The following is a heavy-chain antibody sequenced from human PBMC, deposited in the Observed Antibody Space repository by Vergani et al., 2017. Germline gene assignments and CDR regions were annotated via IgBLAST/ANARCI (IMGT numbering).Heavy chain of an antibody. V-gene: IGHV2-26*01. D-gene: IGHD3-10*01. J-gene: IGHJ6*02. CDR1: GFSLSNARMS. Sequence: QVTLKESGPVLVKPTETLTLTCTVSGFSLSNARMSVSWIRQPPGKALEWLAHIFSNDDKSYTTSLKTRLTISKDTSKSQVVLTMTNMGPVDTATYYCARMLPNSSASGRNYSGLDVWGQGTTVTVSS. CDR2: IFSNDDK. CDR3: ARMLPNSSASGRNYSGLDV.